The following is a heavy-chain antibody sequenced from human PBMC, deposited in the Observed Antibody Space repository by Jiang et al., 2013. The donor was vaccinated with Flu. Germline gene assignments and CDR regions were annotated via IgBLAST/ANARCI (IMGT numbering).Heavy chain of an antibody. CDR1: GDSVSSNSAA. CDR3: ARVGPGNYYDSSGSNALNWFDP. V-gene: IGHV6-1*01. Sequence: QTLSLTCAISGDSVSSNSAAWNWIRQSPSRGLEWLGRTYYRSKWYNDYAVSVKSRITINPDTSKNQFSLQLNSVTPEDTAVYYCARVGPGNYYDSSGSNALNWFDPWGQGTLVTVSS. J-gene: IGHJ5*02. D-gene: IGHD3-22*01. CDR2: TYYRSKWYN.